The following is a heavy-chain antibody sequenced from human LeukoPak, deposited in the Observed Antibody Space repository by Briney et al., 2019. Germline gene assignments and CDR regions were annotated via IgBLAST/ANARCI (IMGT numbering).Heavy chain of an antibody. CDR3: ASGDYGEYGY. J-gene: IGHJ4*02. CDR1: GLTFSDHY. V-gene: IGHV3-72*01. D-gene: IGHD4-17*01. CDR2: TRNKANSYTT. Sequence: GGSLRLSCAASGLTFSDHYMDWVRQAPGKGLEWVGRTRNKANSYTTEYAASVKGGFTISRDDSKNSLYLQTNSLKTEDTAVYYCASGDYGEYGYWGQGTLVTVSS.